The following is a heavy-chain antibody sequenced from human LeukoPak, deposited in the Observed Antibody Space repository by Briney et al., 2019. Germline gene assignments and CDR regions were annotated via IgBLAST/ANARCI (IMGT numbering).Heavy chain of an antibody. CDR2: IYHSGTT. Sequence: PSETLSLTCTVSGYSISNGYYWGWIRQPPGRGLEWIGTIYHSGTTYYSPSLKSRVTISVDTSKNQFSLRLTSVTAADTAVYYCARVDYDFWSGFPIHPFDYWGQGTLVTVSS. D-gene: IGHD3-3*01. CDR1: GYSISNGYY. CDR3: ARVDYDFWSGFPIHPFDY. J-gene: IGHJ4*02. V-gene: IGHV4-38-2*02.